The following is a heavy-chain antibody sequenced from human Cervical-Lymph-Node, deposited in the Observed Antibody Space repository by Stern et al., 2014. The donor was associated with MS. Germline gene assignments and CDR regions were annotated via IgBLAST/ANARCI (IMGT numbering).Heavy chain of an antibody. CDR2: IYYSGST. CDR1: GGSISSYY. J-gene: IGHJ5*02. CDR3: ARGATQAFDP. Sequence: QLQLQESGPGLVKPSETLSLTCTVSGGSISSYYLSWIRQPPGKGLEWIWYIYYSGSTNYNPSLKSRVTISVDTSKNQFSLKLSSVTAADTAVYYCARGATQAFDPWGQGTLVTVSS. V-gene: IGHV4-59*01.